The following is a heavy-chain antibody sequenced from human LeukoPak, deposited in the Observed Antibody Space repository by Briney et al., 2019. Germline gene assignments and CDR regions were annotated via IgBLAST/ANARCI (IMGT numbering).Heavy chain of an antibody. CDR2: ISYDGSNK. CDR1: GFTFSSYG. J-gene: IGHJ4*02. V-gene: IGHV3-30*03. Sequence: GGTLRLSCAASGFTFSSYGMHWVRQAPGKGLEWVAIISYDGSNKYYADSVKGRFTISRDNSKNTLYLQMNSLRAEDTAVYYCARRAGAYSHPYDYWGQGTLVTVSS. CDR3: ARRAGAYSHPYDY. D-gene: IGHD4/OR15-4a*01.